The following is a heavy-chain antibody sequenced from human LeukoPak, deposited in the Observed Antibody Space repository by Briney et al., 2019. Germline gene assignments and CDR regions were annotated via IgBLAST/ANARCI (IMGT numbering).Heavy chain of an antibody. CDR3: AQRAQLPKRHFDY. V-gene: IGHV3-23*01. J-gene: IGHJ4*02. CDR1: GFTFSIYA. CDR2: ITDSGGAT. D-gene: IGHD2-2*01. Sequence: GGSLRLSCAASGFTFSIYAMSWVHQAPGKGLEWVSTITDSGGATYHADSVKGRFTISRDNSKNTLYLQMNSLRAEDTAVYYCAQRAQLPKRHFDYWGQGTLVTVSS.